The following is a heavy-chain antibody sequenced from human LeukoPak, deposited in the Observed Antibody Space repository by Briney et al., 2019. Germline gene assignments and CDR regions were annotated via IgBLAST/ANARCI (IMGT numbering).Heavy chain of an antibody. V-gene: IGHV3-23*05. D-gene: IGHD1-1*01. CDR1: GFNFFDYV. CDR2: IDRSGSNT. Sequence: GGSLRLSCVVSGFNFFDYVMIWVRQAPGKGLEWVSSIDRSGSNTYYADFVKGQFTISRDNSKNTLFLQMNSRRAEDTAVYHCASKTGKTGTYDWGQGTLVTVSS. J-gene: IGHJ4*02. CDR3: ASKTGKTGTYD.